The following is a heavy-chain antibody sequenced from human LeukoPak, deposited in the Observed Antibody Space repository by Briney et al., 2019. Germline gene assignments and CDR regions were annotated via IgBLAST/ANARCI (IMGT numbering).Heavy chain of an antibody. CDR1: GDTFTSHY. CDR3: ARDMKRSRARWENLGFDP. J-gene: IGHJ5*02. Sequence: ASVKVSCKASGDTFTSHYMHWVRQAPGQGLEWMGIINPSGGSTSSAQKFQGRVTMTTDTSTSTAYMELRSLRSDDTAVYYCARDMKRSRARWENLGFDPWGQGTLVTVSS. D-gene: IGHD1-26*01. CDR2: INPSGGST. V-gene: IGHV1-46*01.